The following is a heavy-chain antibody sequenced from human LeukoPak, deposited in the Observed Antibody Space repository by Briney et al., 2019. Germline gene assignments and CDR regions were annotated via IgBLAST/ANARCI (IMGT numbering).Heavy chain of an antibody. J-gene: IGHJ4*02. Sequence: GGSLRLSCAASGFTFSSYAMSWVRKAPGKGLEWVSAISGSGGSTYYADSVKGRFTISRDNSKNTLYLQMNSLRAEDTAVYYCAAQPNLFITMVRGAAIDYWGQGTLVTVSS. D-gene: IGHD3-10*01. CDR2: ISGSGGST. CDR3: AAQPNLFITMVRGAAIDY. CDR1: GFTFSSYA. V-gene: IGHV3-23*01.